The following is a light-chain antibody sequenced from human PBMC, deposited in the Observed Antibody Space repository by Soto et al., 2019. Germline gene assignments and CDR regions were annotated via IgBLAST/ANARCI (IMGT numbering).Light chain of an antibody. CDR2: AAS. V-gene: IGKV1-39*01. CDR1: QSISSY. CDR3: QQSYSGFT. J-gene: IGKJ3*01. Sequence: DIQMTQSPSSLSASVGDRVTITCRARQSISSYLNWYQQKPGKAPKLLIYAASSLQSGVPSRFSGSGSGTDFTLTISSLQPEDFATYYCQQSYSGFTFGPGTKVDIK.